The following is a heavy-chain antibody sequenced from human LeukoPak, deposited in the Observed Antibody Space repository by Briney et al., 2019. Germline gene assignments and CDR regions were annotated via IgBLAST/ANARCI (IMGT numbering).Heavy chain of an antibody. CDR2: IIPIFGTA. D-gene: IGHD3-10*01. J-gene: IGHJ6*04. V-gene: IGHV1-69*06. CDR1: GGTFSSYA. CDR3: AGGSGSYPYYYYYGMDV. Sequence: SVKVSCKASGGTFSSYAISWVRQAPGQGLEWMGGIIPIFGTANYAQKFQGRVTITADKSTSTAYMELSSLRSEDTAVYYCAGGSGSYPYYYYYGMDVWGKGTTVTVSS.